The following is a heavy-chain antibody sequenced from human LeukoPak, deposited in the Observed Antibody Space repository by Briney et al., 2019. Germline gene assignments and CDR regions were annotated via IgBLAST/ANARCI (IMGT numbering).Heavy chain of an antibody. CDR2: ISYDGSNK. Sequence: PGGSLRLSCTASGFSFSSYAMTWVRQAPGKGLEWVAVISYDGSNKYYADSVKGRFTISRDNSKNTLYLQMNSLRAEDTAVYYCARVILGLQLGFDYWGQGTLVTVSS. CDR3: ARVILGLQLGFDY. J-gene: IGHJ4*02. D-gene: IGHD6-13*01. CDR1: GFSFSSYA. V-gene: IGHV3-30-3*01.